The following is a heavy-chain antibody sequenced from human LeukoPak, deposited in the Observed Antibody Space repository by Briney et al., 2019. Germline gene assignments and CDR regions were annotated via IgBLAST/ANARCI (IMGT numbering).Heavy chain of an antibody. CDR1: GFTFSSSW. Sequence: GGSLRLSCAASGFTFSSSWMHWVRQGPGKGLVWVARMNADGRTINYADSVKGRFTISRDNAKNTLYLQMNSLRTEDAAVYYCARAGNYYFDLWGRGAQVTVSS. CDR2: MNADGRTI. J-gene: IGHJ2*01. D-gene: IGHD1-7*01. CDR3: ARAGNYYFDL. V-gene: IGHV3-74*01.